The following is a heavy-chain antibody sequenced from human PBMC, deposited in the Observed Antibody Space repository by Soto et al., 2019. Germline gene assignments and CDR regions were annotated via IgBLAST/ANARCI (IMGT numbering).Heavy chain of an antibody. D-gene: IGHD6-13*01. CDR2: IRSKAYGGTT. CDR1: GLTFGDYA. J-gene: IGHJ5*02. Sequence: GGSLRLSCTASGLTFGDYAMSWVRQAPGKGLEWVGFIRSKAYGGTTEYAASVKGRFTISRDDSKSIAYLQMNSLKTEDTAVYYCTSHAEQQLVYNWFDPWGQGTLVTVSS. CDR3: TSHAEQQLVYNWFDP. V-gene: IGHV3-49*04.